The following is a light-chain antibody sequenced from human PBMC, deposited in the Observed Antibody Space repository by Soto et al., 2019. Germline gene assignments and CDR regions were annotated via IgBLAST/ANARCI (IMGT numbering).Light chain of an antibody. CDR1: QSISSY. CDR3: QQSYSTPLT. J-gene: IGKJ4*01. Sequence: DIQMTQSPSSLSASVGDRVTITCRASQSISSYLNWYQQKPAKAPQLLIYAASSLQSGVPSRFSGSGSGTDFTLTISSLQPEDFATYYCQQSYSTPLTFGGGTKVDIK. V-gene: IGKV1-39*01. CDR2: AAS.